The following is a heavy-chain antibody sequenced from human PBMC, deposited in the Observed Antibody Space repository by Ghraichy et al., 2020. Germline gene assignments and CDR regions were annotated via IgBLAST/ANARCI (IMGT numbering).Heavy chain of an antibody. Sequence: SETPSLTCAVYGGSFSGYYWSWIRQPPGKGLEWIGEINHSGSTNYNPSLKSRVTISVDTSKNQFSLKLSSVTAADTAVYYCARVVGAAAGSNSGDSWFDPWGQGTLVTVSS. CDR1: GGSFSGYY. CDR3: ARVVGAAAGSNSGDSWFDP. J-gene: IGHJ5*02. CDR2: INHSGST. V-gene: IGHV4-34*01. D-gene: IGHD6-13*01.